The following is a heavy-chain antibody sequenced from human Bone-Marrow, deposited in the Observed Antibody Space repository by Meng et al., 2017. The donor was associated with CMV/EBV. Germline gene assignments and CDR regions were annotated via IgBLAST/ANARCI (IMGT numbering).Heavy chain of an antibody. J-gene: IGHJ4*02. Sequence: GESLKISCAASGFTFSSYWMSWVRQAPGKGLEWVANIKQDGSEKYYVDSVKGRFTISRDNSKNTLYLQMNSLRAEDTAVYYCAKSGVTDYWGQGTLVTVSS. D-gene: IGHD1-26*01. CDR3: AKSGVTDY. CDR1: GFTFSSYW. V-gene: IGHV3-7*03. CDR2: IKQDGSEK.